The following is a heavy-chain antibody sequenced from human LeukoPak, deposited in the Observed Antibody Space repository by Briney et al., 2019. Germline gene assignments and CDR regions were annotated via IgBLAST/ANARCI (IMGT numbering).Heavy chain of an antibody. CDR2: IYYSGST. Sequence: SETLSLTCTVSGGSISSSSYYWGWIRQPPGKGLEWIGSIYYSGSTYYNPSLKSRVTISVDRSKNQFSLKLSSVTAADTAVYYCASSGYCSSTSCYLQINDAFDIWGQGTMVTVSS. D-gene: IGHD2-2*01. CDR1: GGSISSSSYY. V-gene: IGHV4-39*07. J-gene: IGHJ3*02. CDR3: ASSGYCSSTSCYLQINDAFDI.